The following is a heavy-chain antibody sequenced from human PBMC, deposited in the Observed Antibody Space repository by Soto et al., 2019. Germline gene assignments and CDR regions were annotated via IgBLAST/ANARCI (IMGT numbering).Heavy chain of an antibody. CDR1: GYSFTSYW. CDR3: ARRRATITGYYYGMDV. Sequence: GESLKISCKGSGYSFTSYWISWVRQMPGKGLEWMGRIDPSDSYTNYSPSFQGHVTISADKSISTAYLQWSSLEASDTAMYYCARRRATITGYYYGMDVWGQGTTVTVSS. D-gene: IGHD5-12*01. V-gene: IGHV5-10-1*01. CDR2: IDPSDSYT. J-gene: IGHJ6*02.